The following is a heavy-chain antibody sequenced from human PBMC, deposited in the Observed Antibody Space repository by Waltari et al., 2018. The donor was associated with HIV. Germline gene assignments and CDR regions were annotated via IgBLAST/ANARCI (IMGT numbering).Heavy chain of an antibody. CDR3: AKGGYDYGDYSYFDY. D-gene: IGHD4-17*01. J-gene: IGHJ4*02. CDR1: GFAFSNYG. CDR2: ISFDGKNK. Sequence: QVQLVESGGGVVQPGWSLRLSCEASGFAFSNYGIHWLRQAPGKGVEWVAIISFDGKNKVYADSGKGRFTVSRDNSKNTLYLHMESLRGEDTAVYYCAKGGYDYGDYSYFDYWGQGTLVTVSA. V-gene: IGHV3-30*18.